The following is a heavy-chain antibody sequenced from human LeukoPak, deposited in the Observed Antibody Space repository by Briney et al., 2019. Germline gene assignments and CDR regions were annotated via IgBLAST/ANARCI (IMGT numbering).Heavy chain of an antibody. J-gene: IGHJ4*02. V-gene: IGHV3-53*01. D-gene: IGHD3-10*01. CDR2: IYSGGST. Sequence: SGGSLRLSCAASGFTVSSNYMSWVRQAPGKGLEWVSVIYSGGSTYYADSVKGRFTISRDNSKNTLYLQMNSLRAEDTAVYYCARAGASWFGYFDYWGQGTLVTVSS. CDR1: GFTVSSNY. CDR3: ARAGASWFGYFDY.